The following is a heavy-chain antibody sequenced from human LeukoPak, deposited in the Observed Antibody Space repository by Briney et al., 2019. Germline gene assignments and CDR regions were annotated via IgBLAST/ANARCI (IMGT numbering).Heavy chain of an antibody. V-gene: IGHV3-53*01. CDR2: IYSGGST. CDR1: GFTVSSNY. Sequence: GGSLRLSCAASGFTVSSNYMSWVRQAPGKGLEWVSVIYSGGSTYYADSVKGRFTISRDNSKNTLYLQMNSLRAEDTAVYYCARDLVGAASRWDYYYYGMDVWGQGTTVTVSS. D-gene: IGHD2-8*02. CDR3: ARDLVGAASRWDYYYYGMDV. J-gene: IGHJ6*02.